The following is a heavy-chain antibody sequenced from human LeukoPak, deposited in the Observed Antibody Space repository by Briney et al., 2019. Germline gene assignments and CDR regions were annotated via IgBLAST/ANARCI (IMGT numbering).Heavy chain of an antibody. CDR3: ARGLRDYVWGSYRYTGYFDY. D-gene: IGHD3-16*02. CDR1: GGSFSGYY. Sequence: SETLSLTXAVYGGSFSGYYWSWIRQPPGKGLEWIGEINHSGSTNYNPSLKSRVTISVDTSKNQFSLKLSSVTAADTAVYYCARGLRDYVWGSYRYTGYFDYWGQGTLVTVSS. J-gene: IGHJ4*02. CDR2: INHSGST. V-gene: IGHV4-34*01.